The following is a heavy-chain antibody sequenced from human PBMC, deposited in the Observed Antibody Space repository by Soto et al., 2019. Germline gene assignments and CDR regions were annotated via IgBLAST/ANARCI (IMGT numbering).Heavy chain of an antibody. CDR1: GGSISSGGYY. V-gene: IGHV4-31*03. CDR2: IYYSGNT. CDR3: ARDPPYYSGMDV. J-gene: IGHJ6*02. Sequence: SETLSLTCTVSGGSISSGGYYWSWIRQHPGKGLEWIGYIYYSGNTYYTPSLKSRITISVHMSKNQVSLRLTSVTAADTAVYYCARDPPYYSGMDVWGQGTTVTVSS.